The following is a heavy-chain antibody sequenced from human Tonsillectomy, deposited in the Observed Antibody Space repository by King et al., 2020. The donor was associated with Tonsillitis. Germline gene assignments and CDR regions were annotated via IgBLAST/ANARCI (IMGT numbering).Heavy chain of an antibody. CDR2: INPNSGDT. D-gene: IGHD2-2*01. CDR1: GYTFIGYY. Sequence: QLVQSGAEVKKPGASVKVSCKASGYTFIGYYFHWVRQAPGQGLEWMGWINPNSGDTNYAQKFQGRVTMTRDTSITTAYMELSRLRSDDTAVYYCARLGSISLKWFDPWGQGTLVTVSS. V-gene: IGHV1-2*02. CDR3: ARLGSISLKWFDP. J-gene: IGHJ5*02.